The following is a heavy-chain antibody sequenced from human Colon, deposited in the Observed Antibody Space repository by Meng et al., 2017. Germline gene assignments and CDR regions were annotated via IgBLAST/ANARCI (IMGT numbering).Heavy chain of an antibody. CDR1: GGSISSIHL. CDR3: ASIYRYGDYGDYFDY. Sequence: QVTLPAWAPGLVRPSGTLSLPCAFPGGSISSIHLWSWVRQPPGKGLEWIGEIYHSGATNYSPSLKSRVTISVDKSKNQFSLKLSSMTAADTAVYYCASIYRYGDYGDYFDYWGQGTLVTVSS. D-gene: IGHD4-17*01. J-gene: IGHJ4*02. V-gene: IGHV4-4*02. CDR2: IYHSGAT.